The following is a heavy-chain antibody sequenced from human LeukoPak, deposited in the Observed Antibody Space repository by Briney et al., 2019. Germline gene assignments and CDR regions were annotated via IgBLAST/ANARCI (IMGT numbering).Heavy chain of an antibody. CDR1: GYTFTGYY. V-gene: IGHV1-2*02. J-gene: IGHJ6*03. D-gene: IGHD3-10*01. CDR2: INPNSGGT. Sequence: GASVKVSRKASGYTFTGYYMHWVRQAPGQGLEWMGWINPNSGGTNYAQKFQGRVTMTRDTSISTAYMELSRLRSDDTAVYYCASTSYRGAFYYYMDVWGKGTTVTVSS. CDR3: ASTSYRGAFYYYMDV.